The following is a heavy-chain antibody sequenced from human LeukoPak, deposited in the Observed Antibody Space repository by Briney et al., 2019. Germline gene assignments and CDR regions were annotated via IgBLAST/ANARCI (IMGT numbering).Heavy chain of an antibody. CDR1: GYSFTSYW. CDR3: ARLPAARPYYYYGMDV. V-gene: IGHV5-51*01. Sequence: GESLKISCQGSGYSFTSYWIAWVRQMPRKGLEWMGIIYPGDSDTRYSPSFQGQVTISADKSISTAYLQWSSLKASDTAMYDCARLPAARPYYYYGMDVWGKGTTVTVSS. D-gene: IGHD2-2*01. CDR2: IYPGDSDT. J-gene: IGHJ6*04.